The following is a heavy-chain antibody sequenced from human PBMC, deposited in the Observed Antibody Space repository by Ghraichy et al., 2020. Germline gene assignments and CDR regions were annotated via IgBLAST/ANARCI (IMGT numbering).Heavy chain of an antibody. V-gene: IGHV1-18*04. Sequence: ASVKVSCKASGYTFTSYGISWVRQAPGQGLEWMGWISAYNGNTNYAQKLQGRVTMTTDTSTSTAYMELRSLRSDDTAVYYCARDLPDSPAYYDFWSGYLVGQGDWFDPWGQGTLVTVSS. J-gene: IGHJ5*02. CDR1: GYTFTSYG. CDR3: ARDLPDSPAYYDFWSGYLVGQGDWFDP. CDR2: ISAYNGNT. D-gene: IGHD3-3*01.